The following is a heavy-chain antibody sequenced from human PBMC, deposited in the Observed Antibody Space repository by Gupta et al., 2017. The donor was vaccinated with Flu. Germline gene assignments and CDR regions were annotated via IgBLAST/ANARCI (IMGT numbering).Heavy chain of an antibody. V-gene: IGHV3-74*01. CDR2: INSDGGST. D-gene: IGHD3-22*01. Sequence: EVQLVESGGGLVQPGGSLRLSCAASGFTFSKYWMHWVRQAPGKGLVWVSHINSDGGSTNYADSVKGRFTVSRDNARNTLDLQMNSLRAEDTAVYYCARASRRTYYYDSSNLFDAFDIWGQGTMVTVSS. CDR1: GFTFSKYW. CDR3: ARASRRTYYYDSSNLFDAFDI. J-gene: IGHJ3*02.